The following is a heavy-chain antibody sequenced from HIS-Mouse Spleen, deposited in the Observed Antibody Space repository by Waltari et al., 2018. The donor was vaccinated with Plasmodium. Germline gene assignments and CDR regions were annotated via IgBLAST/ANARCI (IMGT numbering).Heavy chain of an antibody. CDR1: GFTFSSYG. D-gene: IGHD2-8*01. CDR3: AKVAQGTRDAFDI. V-gene: IGHV3-33*06. Sequence: QVQLVESGGGVVQPGRSLRLSCAASGFTFSSYGIHWFRPAPGKGLEWVAVIWYDGSNKYYADSVKGRFTISRDNSKNTLYLQMNSLRAEDTAVYYCAKVAQGTRDAFDIWGQGTMVTVSS. J-gene: IGHJ3*02. CDR2: IWYDGSNK.